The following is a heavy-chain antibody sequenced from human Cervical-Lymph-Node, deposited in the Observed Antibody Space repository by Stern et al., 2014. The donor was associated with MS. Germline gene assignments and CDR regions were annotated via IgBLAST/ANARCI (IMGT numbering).Heavy chain of an antibody. J-gene: IGHJ4*02. CDR2: IYHSGST. D-gene: IGHD3-22*01. CDR1: GVSIGSSHW. V-gene: IGHV4-4*02. CDR3: ARKTFYYDTNRRYFDY. Sequence: QVQLQESGPGLVKPSGTLSLTCVVSGVSIGSSHWWSWVRQPPGKGLEWIGEIYHSGSTNYNPSLKSRVTISVDKSKNQLSLRLTSVTAADTAVYYCARKTFYYDTNRRYFDYWGQGTLVTVSS.